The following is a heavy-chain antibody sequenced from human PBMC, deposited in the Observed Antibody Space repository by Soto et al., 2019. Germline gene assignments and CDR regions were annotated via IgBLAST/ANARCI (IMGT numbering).Heavy chain of an antibody. J-gene: IGHJ6*02. CDR2: IYPGDSDT. CDR3: AILTGTTGPAAILYMDV. Sequence: GESLKISCKGSGYSFTSYWIGWVRQMPGKGLEWMGIIYPGDSDTRYSPSFQGQVTISADKSISTAYLQWSSLKASDTAMYYCAILTGTTGPAAILYMDVWGQGTTVTVSS. CDR1: GYSFTSYW. D-gene: IGHD1-20*01. V-gene: IGHV5-51*01.